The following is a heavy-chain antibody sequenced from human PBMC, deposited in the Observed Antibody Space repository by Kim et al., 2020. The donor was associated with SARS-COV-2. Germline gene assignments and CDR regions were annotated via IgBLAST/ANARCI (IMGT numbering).Heavy chain of an antibody. Sequence: GESLKISCKGSGYSFTSYWISWVRQMPGKGLEWMGRIDPSDSYTNYSPSFQGHVTISADKSISTAYLQWSSLKASDTAMYYCARRNYDILTGYFYDAFDIWGQGTMVTVSS. J-gene: IGHJ3*02. CDR2: IDPSDSYT. CDR3: ARRNYDILTGYFYDAFDI. V-gene: IGHV5-10-1*01. CDR1: GYSFTSYW. D-gene: IGHD3-9*01.